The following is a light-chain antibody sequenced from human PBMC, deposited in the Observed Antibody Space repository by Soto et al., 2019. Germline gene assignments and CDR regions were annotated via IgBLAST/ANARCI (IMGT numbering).Light chain of an antibody. CDR3: QQYNNWPQA. J-gene: IGKJ1*01. CDR1: QSVNNH. V-gene: IGKV3-15*01. CDR2: GAS. Sequence: EVVMTQSPATLSVSPGGRATLSCRASQSVNNHLAWYQQKPGQAPRLLISGASTRATGIPARFSGSGSGTEFTLTISSLQSEDFAVYYCQQYNNWPQAFGQGTRVEIK.